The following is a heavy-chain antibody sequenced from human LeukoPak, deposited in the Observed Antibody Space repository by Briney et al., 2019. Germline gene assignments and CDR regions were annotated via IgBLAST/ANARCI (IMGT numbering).Heavy chain of an antibody. Sequence: GGSLRLSCAASGFTFSSYAMHWVRQAPGKGLEWVAVISYDGSNKYYADSVKGRFTISRDNSKNTLYLQMNSLRAEDTAVYYCASPVEDYYDSIFGYWGQGTLVTVSS. D-gene: IGHD3-22*01. CDR3: ASPVEDYYDSIFGY. V-gene: IGHV3-30-3*01. CDR1: GFTFSSYA. J-gene: IGHJ4*02. CDR2: ISYDGSNK.